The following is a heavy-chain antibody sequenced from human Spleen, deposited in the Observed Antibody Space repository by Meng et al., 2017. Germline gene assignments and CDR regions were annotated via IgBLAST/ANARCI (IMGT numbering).Heavy chain of an antibody. J-gene: IGHJ4*02. CDR3: ARDEDISAAGKLFGDY. CDR2: INPKSGDT. V-gene: IGHV1-2*06. Sequence: QVLLMQSGAEVKKPGASVKVSCKASGYNCLDYYMHWVRRASGRGLEWMGRINPKSGDTHYAQKFQARVTMTGVMSISTAYMELSGLRSDDTAMYDCARDEDISAAGKLFGDYWGQGTLVTVSS. D-gene: IGHD6-25*01. CDR1: GYNCLDYY.